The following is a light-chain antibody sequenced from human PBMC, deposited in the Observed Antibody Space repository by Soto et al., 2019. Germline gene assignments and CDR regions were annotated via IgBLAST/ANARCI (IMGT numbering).Light chain of an antibody. V-gene: IGKV3-20*01. CDR3: QQFSSYPLT. Sequence: EFVLPQSPGTLSLSPGASATLSGRASQTVRNNYLAWYQQKPGQAPRLLIYDASSRATGIPDRFSGGGSGTDFTLTISRLEPEDFAVYYCQQFSSYPLTFGGGTKVDIK. J-gene: IGKJ4*01. CDR2: DAS. CDR1: QTVRNNY.